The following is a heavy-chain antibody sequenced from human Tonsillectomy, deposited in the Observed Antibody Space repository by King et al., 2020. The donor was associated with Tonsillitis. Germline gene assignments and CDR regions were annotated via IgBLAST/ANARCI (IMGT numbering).Heavy chain of an antibody. Sequence: VQLVESGGGLVQPGGSLRLSCAASGFTFSSYAMSWGRQAPGKGLDGVSAVSGSGGSSYDADSVKGRFAISRDNSKNTLHLQMNSLRAEDTAVYYCAKDVAVAGGVLYFDYWGQGTLVTVSS. V-gene: IGHV3-23*04. D-gene: IGHD6-19*01. J-gene: IGHJ4*02. CDR3: AKDVAVAGGVLYFDY. CDR2: VSGSGGSS. CDR1: GFTFSSYA.